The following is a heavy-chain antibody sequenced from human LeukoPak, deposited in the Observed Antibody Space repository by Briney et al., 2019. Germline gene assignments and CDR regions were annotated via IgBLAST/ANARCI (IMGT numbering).Heavy chain of an antibody. Sequence: SVKVSCKASGGTFISYAISWVRQAPGQGLEWMGGIIPIFGTANYAQKFQGRVTITTDESTSTAYMELSSLRSEDTAVYYCAKAVGTIAYYYYGMDMWGQGTTVTVS. D-gene: IGHD4-23*01. CDR2: IIPIFGTA. V-gene: IGHV1-69*05. J-gene: IGHJ6*02. CDR3: AKAVGTIAYYYYGMDM. CDR1: GGTFISYA.